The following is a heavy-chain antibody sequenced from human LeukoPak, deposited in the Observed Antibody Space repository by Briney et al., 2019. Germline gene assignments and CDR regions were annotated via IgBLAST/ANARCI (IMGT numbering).Heavy chain of an antibody. V-gene: IGHV4-59*05. J-gene: IGHJ4*02. Sequence: PSETLSLTSTVSGGSISSYYWSWIRQPPGKGLEWIGSIYYSGSTYYNPSLKSRVTISVDTSKNQFSLKLSSVTAADTAAYYCARDERTPRGYSYGYFDYWGQGTLVTVSS. CDR3: ARDERTPRGYSYGYFDY. CDR1: GGSISSYY. D-gene: IGHD5-18*01. CDR2: IYYSGST.